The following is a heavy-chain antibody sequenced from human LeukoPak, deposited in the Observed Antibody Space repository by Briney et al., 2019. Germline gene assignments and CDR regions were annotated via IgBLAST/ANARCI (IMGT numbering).Heavy chain of an antibody. D-gene: IGHD1-26*01. CDR1: GGSFSGYY. CDR3: ARHPFHSGSYFFDY. Sequence: PSETLSLTCAVYGGSFSGYYWSWIRQPPGKGLEWIGEINHSGSTYYNPSLKSRVTISVDTSKNQFSLKLSSVTAADTAVYYCARHPFHSGSYFFDYWGQGTLVTVSS. V-gene: IGHV4-34*01. J-gene: IGHJ4*02. CDR2: INHSGST.